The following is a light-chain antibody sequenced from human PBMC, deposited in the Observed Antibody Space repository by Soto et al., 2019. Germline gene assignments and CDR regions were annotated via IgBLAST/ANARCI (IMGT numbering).Light chain of an antibody. V-gene: IGLV2-14*01. J-gene: IGLJ3*02. CDR1: SSDVGGYNY. Sequence: QSALTQPASVSGSPGQSITISCTGTSSDVGGYNYVSWYQQQPGKAPKLMIYDVSNRPSGVSNRFSGSKSGNTASLTISGLQAEDEADYYCSSYTGSSLGFGGGTKVTVL. CDR2: DVS. CDR3: SSYTGSSLG.